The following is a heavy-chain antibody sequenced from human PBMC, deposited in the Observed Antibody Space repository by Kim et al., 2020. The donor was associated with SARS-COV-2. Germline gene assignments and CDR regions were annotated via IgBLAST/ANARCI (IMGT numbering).Heavy chain of an antibody. CDR1: GDTFSSYA. V-gene: IGHV1-69*06. CDR3: ARGDIVVVVAATPTAFDI. J-gene: IGHJ3*02. D-gene: IGHD2-15*01. CDR2: IIAIFGTA. Sequence: SVKVSCKASGDTFSSYAISWVRQAPGQGLEWMGGIIAIFGTANYAQKFQGRVTITADKSTSTAYMELSSLRSEDTAVYYCARGDIVVVVAATPTAFDIWGQGTTVTVSS.